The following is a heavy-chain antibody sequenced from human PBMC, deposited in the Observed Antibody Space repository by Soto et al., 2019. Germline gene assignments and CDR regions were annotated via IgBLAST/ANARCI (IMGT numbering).Heavy chain of an antibody. V-gene: IGHV4-59*01. D-gene: IGHD4-17*01. J-gene: IGHJ4*02. CDR3: ASSYGGNPHTFL. Sequence: SETLSLTCTVSGGSIRSYYWSWIRQPPGKGLEWIGYIYYSGSTNYNPSLKSRVTISVDTSKNQFSLKLRSVTAADTAVYYCASSYGGNPHTFLWGQGTLVTVSS. CDR1: GGSIRSYY. CDR2: IYYSGST.